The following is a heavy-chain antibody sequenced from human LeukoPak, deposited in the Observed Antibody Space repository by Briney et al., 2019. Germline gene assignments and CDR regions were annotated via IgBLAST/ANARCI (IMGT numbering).Heavy chain of an antibody. Sequence: NPSETLSLTCTVSGGSISSYYWSWIRQPPGKGLEWIGYIYYSGSTNYNPSLKSRVTISVDTSKNQFSLKLSSVTAADTAVYYCARGCSSTSYYKYWGQGTLVTVSS. CDR2: IYYSGST. D-gene: IGHD2-2*01. CDR1: GGSISSYY. CDR3: ARGCSSTSYYKY. V-gene: IGHV4-59*01. J-gene: IGHJ4*02.